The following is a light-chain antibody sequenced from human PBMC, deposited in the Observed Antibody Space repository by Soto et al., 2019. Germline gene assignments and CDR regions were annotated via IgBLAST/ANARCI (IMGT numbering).Light chain of an antibody. CDR3: QQYGDSPNT. Sequence: ENVLTQSPGTLSLSPGERATISCRASQSVSLNYLAWYQQKPGQAPRLLIYGASSRATGIPDRLNGSGSGTSFTLTISRLEPEDFAVYYSQQYGDSPNTFGQGARQETK. V-gene: IGKV3-20*01. J-gene: IGKJ5*01. CDR1: QSVSLNY. CDR2: GAS.